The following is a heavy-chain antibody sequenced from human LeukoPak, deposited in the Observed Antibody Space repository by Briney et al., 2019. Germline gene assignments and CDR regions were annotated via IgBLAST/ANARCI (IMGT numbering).Heavy chain of an antibody. Sequence: GGSLRLSCAASGFIVSSNYMTWVRQAPGKGLEWVSVIYSGGSTYYADSVKGRFTISRDNSKNTLYLQMNSLRAEDTAVYYCAREFQRGSGSYYPLPFIDYWGQGTVVTVSS. D-gene: IGHD3-10*01. CDR1: GFIVSSNY. V-gene: IGHV3-53*01. J-gene: IGHJ4*02. CDR2: IYSGGST. CDR3: AREFQRGSGSYYPLPFIDY.